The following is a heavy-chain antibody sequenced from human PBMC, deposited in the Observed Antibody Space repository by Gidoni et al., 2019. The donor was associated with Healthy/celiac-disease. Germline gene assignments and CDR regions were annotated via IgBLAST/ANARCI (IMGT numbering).Heavy chain of an antibody. CDR1: GYTLTELS. V-gene: IGHV1-24*01. CDR3: ATLRRYDSSGYYVGAFDI. J-gene: IGHJ3*02. D-gene: IGHD3-22*01. Sequence: QVQLVQSGAEVQKPGASVKVSCKVSGYTLTELSMHWVRQAPGKGLEWMGGFDPEDGETIYAQKFQGRVTMTEDTSTDTAYMELSSLRSEDTAVYYCATLRRYDSSGYYVGAFDIWGQGTMVTVSS. CDR2: FDPEDGET.